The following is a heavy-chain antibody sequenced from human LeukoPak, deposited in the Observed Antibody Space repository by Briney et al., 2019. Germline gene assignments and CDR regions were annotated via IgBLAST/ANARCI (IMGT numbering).Heavy chain of an antibody. Sequence: PAGSLRCSGAASGFTVSSKYMSWVRQAPGKELEWVSDIYSGGSKYYTDYVKGSFTISRDNTKNTLYLQMMSLRAEDTAVYYCAREGGYPVTGAFDVWGQGTMVTVSS. V-gene: IGHV3-66*01. CDR2: IYSGGSK. J-gene: IGHJ3*01. CDR1: GFTVSSKY. D-gene: IGHD2-21*02. CDR3: AREGGYPVTGAFDV.